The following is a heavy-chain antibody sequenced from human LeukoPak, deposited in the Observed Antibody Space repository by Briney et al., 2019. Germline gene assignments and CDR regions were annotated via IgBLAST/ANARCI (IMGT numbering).Heavy chain of an antibody. CDR2: INAGNGNT. CDR3: AGELVVVPAAILVGGYYYYYGMDV. D-gene: IGHD2-2*02. J-gene: IGHJ6*02. CDR1: GYTFTSYA. V-gene: IGHV1-3*01. Sequence: GASVKVSCKASGYTFTSYAMHWVRQAPGQRLEWMGWINAGNGNTKYSQKFQGRVTITRDTSASTAYMELSSLRSEDTAVYYCAGELVVVPAAILVGGYYYYYGMDVWGQGTTVTVSS.